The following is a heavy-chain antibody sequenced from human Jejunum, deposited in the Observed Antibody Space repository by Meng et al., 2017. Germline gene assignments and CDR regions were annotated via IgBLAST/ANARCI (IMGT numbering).Heavy chain of an antibody. CDR2: IYHSGRS. J-gene: IGHJ4*02. V-gene: IGHV4-4*02. CDR3: ARGVGDIRFGFDY. CDR1: GDSISSTSW. Sequence: QVHLRESGPGLVKPSGTLSLTCEVSGDSISSTSWWDWLRQPPGKGLEWIGEIYHSGRSNFITSLKSRVSISLDESKNQFSLTLNSVTAADTAVYYCARGVGDIRFGFDYWGQGILVTVSS. D-gene: IGHD3-16*01.